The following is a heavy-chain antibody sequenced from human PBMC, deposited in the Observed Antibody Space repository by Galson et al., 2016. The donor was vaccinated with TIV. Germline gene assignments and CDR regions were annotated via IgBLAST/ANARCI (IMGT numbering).Heavy chain of an antibody. J-gene: IGHJ6*03. V-gene: IGHV3-33*08. Sequence: SLRLSCAASGFTFGSYGMHWVRQAPGKGLEWVAFIWYDGSDKNYGDSVKGRFTISRDNSKNTLYLQMNSLRAEDTAVYYCARVRESANYRNHYYYMDVWGKGTSVTVSS. CDR2: IWYDGSDK. D-gene: IGHD3-10*01. CDR3: ARVRESANYRNHYYYMDV. CDR1: GFTFGSYG.